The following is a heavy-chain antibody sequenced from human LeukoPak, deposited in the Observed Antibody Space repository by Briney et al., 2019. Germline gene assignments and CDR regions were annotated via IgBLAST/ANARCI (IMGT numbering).Heavy chain of an antibody. J-gene: IGHJ4*02. Sequence: GRSLRLSCAASGFTFSSYGMHWVRQAPGKGLEWVAFIRYDGSNKYYADSVKGRFTISRDNSKNTLYLQMNSLRAEDTAVYYCAKYIVGATTGIDYWGQGTLVTVSS. CDR2: IRYDGSNK. D-gene: IGHD1-26*01. CDR1: GFTFSSYG. CDR3: AKYIVGATTGIDY. V-gene: IGHV3-30*02.